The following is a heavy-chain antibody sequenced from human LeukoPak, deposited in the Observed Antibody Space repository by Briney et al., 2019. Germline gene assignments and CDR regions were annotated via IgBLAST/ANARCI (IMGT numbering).Heavy chain of an antibody. CDR2: IYYSGST. Sequence: SETLSPTCTVSGGSISSDYWNWIRQPPGKGLEGIGYIYYSGSTNYNASPQSRVTISVDTSKKQFSLRLSSVTAADTAVYYCARGTMGATHFDYWGQGTLVTVSS. V-gene: IGHV4-59*01. J-gene: IGHJ4*02. CDR1: GGSISSDY. D-gene: IGHD1-26*01. CDR3: ARGTMGATHFDY.